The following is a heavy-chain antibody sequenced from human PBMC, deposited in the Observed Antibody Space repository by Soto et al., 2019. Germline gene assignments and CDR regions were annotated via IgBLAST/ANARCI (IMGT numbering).Heavy chain of an antibody. CDR2: IYYSGST. CDR1: VGSISSYY. J-gene: IGHJ3*02. Sequence: SETLSLTCTVSVGSISSYYWSWIRQPPGKGLEWIGYIYYSGSTNYNPSLKSRVTISVDTSKNTLYLQMNSLRAEDTAVYYCARAHKSVGRAAAGRGWVFGAFDIWGQGTMVTVSS. CDR3: ARAHKSVGRAAAGRGWVFGAFDI. V-gene: IGHV4-59*01. D-gene: IGHD6-13*01.